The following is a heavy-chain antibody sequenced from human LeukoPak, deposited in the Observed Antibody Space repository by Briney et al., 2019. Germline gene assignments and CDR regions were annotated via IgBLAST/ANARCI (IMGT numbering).Heavy chain of an antibody. V-gene: IGHV1-2*06. CDR2: INPNSGGT. Sequence: ASVEVSCKASRYTFTGYYMHWVRQAPGQGLEWMGRINPNSGGTNYAQKFQGRVTMTRDTSISTAYMELSRLRSDDTAVYYCARAGRYCSGGSCYYIYWGQGTLVTVSS. D-gene: IGHD2-15*01. CDR3: ARAGRYCSGGSCYYIY. J-gene: IGHJ4*02. CDR1: RYTFTGYY.